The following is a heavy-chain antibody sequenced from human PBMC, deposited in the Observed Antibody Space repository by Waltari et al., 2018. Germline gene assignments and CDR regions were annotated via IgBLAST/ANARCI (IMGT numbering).Heavy chain of an antibody. V-gene: IGHV3-9*01. D-gene: IGHD3-3*01. J-gene: IGHJ4*02. CDR3: AKDYDFWSGVFDY. CDR1: GFNFDDYA. Sequence: EVQLVESGGGLVQPGRSLRLSCAASGFNFDDYAMHWVRQATGKGLEWFSGISWNSGSIGYADSVKGRFTISRDNAKNSLYLQMNSLRAEDTALYYCAKDYDFWSGVFDYWGQGTLVTVSS. CDR2: ISWNSGSI.